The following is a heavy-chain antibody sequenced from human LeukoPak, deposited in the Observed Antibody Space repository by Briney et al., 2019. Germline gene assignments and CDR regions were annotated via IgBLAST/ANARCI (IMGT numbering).Heavy chain of an antibody. D-gene: IGHD6-19*01. J-gene: IGHJ5*01. CDR2: IKPDGSET. V-gene: IGHV3-7*01. CDR3: ATMVSVAGDS. CDR1: GFIFSTNW. Sequence: PGGSLRLSCAGSGFIFSTNWMSWFRQAPGKGLEWVAHIKPDGSETYYVDSVKGRFTISRDNAWNSVHLQMYSLRPEDTAIYYCATMVSVAGDSWGQGTLVTVSS.